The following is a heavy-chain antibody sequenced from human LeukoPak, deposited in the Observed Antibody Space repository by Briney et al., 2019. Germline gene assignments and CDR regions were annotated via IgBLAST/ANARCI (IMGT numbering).Heavy chain of an antibody. V-gene: IGHV3-9*01. Sequence: GGSLRLSCAASGFTFDDHAMHWVRLAPGKGLEWVSGISWNSGTILYADSVRGRFTISRDNAKNSLYLQMSSLRAEDTAVYYCARAVALYSYDQHRWFDPWGQGTLVTVSS. J-gene: IGHJ5*02. CDR2: ISWNSGTI. CDR3: ARAVALYSYDQHRWFDP. CDR1: GFTFDDHA. D-gene: IGHD5-18*01.